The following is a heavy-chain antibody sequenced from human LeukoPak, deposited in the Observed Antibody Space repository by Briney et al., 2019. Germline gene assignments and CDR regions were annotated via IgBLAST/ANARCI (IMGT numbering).Heavy chain of an antibody. CDR3: TRGTNDYGGIERKKPFDY. J-gene: IGHJ4*02. Sequence: PGRSLRLSCAASGFTFSSYGMHWVRQAPGKGLEWVAVISYDGSNKYYVDSVKGRFTISRDNSKNTLYLQMSSLRAEDTAVYYCTRGTNDYGGIERKKPFDYWGQGTLVTVSS. CDR2: ISYDGSNK. CDR1: GFTFSSYG. V-gene: IGHV3-30-3*01. D-gene: IGHD4-23*01.